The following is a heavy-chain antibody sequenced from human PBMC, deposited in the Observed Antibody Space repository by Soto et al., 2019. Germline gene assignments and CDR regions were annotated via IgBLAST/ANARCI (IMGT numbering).Heavy chain of an antibody. V-gene: IGHV4-34*01. CDR3: ARVLIAGVTTD. D-gene: IGHD5-18*01. J-gene: IGHJ4*02. CDR1: GGSFSGYY. CDR2: SNHVGST. Sequence: QVQLQQWGAGLLKPSETLSLTCAVYGGSFSGYYWSWIRQPPGKGLEWIGESNHVGSTNYNPSLKSRVTMSVDPSKNQFSLRLTSVTAAHTAVYYCARVLIAGVTTDWGQGTLVIVSS.